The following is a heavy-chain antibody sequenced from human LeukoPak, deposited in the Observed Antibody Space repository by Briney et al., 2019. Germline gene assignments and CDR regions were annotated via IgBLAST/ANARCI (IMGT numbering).Heavy chain of an antibody. V-gene: IGHV4-59*01. J-gene: IGHJ3*02. CDR1: GGSISSYY. CDR2: IYYSGST. CDR3: ARSGPPRIAAAGNAFDI. Sequence: PSETLSLTCTVSGGSISSYYWSWIRQPPGKGLEWIGYIYYSGSTNYNPSLKSRVTISVDTSKNQFSLKLSSVTAADTAVYYCARSGPPRIAAAGNAFDIWGQGTMVTVSS. D-gene: IGHD6-13*01.